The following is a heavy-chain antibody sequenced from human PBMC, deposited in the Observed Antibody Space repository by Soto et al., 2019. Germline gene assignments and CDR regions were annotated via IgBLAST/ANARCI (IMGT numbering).Heavy chain of an antibody. V-gene: IGHV4-39*01. CDR3: ARTRRITGTGGDWFDP. D-gene: IGHD1-20*01. Sequence: SETLSLTCTVSGGSISSSSYYWGWIRQPPGKGLEWIGSIYYSGSTYYNPSLKSRVTISVDTSKNQFSLKLSSVTAADTAVYYCARTRRITGTGGDWFDPWGQGTLVTVSS. CDR2: IYYSGST. CDR1: GGSISSSSYY. J-gene: IGHJ5*02.